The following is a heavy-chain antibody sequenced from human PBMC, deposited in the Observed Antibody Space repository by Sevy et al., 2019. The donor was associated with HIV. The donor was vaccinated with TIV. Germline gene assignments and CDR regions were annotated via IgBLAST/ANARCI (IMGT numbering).Heavy chain of an antibody. J-gene: IGHJ4*02. D-gene: IGHD2-8*01. CDR2: LSFGCGEI. V-gene: IGHV3-23*01. CDR3: AREGCTKPHDY. Sequence: GGSLRLSCAASGFTCSKYSMSWVRQPPGKGLEWVSTLSFGCGEINYADSVKGRFTISRDNSKGSVYLQMNNLRPEDTGVYYCAREGCTKPHDYWGQGTLVTVSS. CDR1: GFTCSKYS.